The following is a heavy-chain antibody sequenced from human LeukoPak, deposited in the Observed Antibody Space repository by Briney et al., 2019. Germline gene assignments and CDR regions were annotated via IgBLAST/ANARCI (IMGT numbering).Heavy chain of an antibody. CDR3: AREKVGARPEYYYYYYMDV. V-gene: IGHV1-2*02. Sequence: ASVKVSCKASGYTFTGYYMHWVRQAPGQGLEWMGWINPNSGGTNYAQKFQGRVTMTRDTSISTAYMEPSRLRSDDTAVYYCAREKVGARPEYYYYYYMDVWGKGTTVTISS. J-gene: IGHJ6*03. CDR1: GYTFTGYY. CDR2: INPNSGGT. D-gene: IGHD1-26*01.